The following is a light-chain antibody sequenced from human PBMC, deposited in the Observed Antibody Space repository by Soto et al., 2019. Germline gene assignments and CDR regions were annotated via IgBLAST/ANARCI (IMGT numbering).Light chain of an antibody. CDR3: QQYNNWPPYT. V-gene: IGKV3-15*01. Sequence: ERVMMQSPATLSVSPGERATLSCRASQSVSSNLAWYQHKPGQAPRLLIYGASTRATGIPARFSGSGSGTEFTLTISGLQSEDSAVYYCQQYNNWPPYTFGQGTKLRSN. J-gene: IGKJ2*01. CDR2: GAS. CDR1: QSVSSN.